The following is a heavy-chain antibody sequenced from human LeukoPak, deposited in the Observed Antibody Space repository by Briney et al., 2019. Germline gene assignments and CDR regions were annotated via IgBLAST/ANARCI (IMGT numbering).Heavy chain of an antibody. CDR1: GVSMNSSY. V-gene: IGHV4-59*12. J-gene: IGHJ5*02. CDR3: ARVGLSSAVAGIDWFDP. CDR2: IYYSGST. D-gene: IGHD6-19*01. Sequence: PSETLSLTCSVSGVSMNSSYWTWIRQPPGKGLEWIGYIYYSGSTNYNPSLKSRVTMSVDTSKNQFSLKLSSVTAADTAVYYCARVGLSSAVAGIDWFDPWGQGTLVTVSS.